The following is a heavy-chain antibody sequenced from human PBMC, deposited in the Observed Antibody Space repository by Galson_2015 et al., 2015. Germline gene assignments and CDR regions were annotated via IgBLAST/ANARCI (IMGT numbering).Heavy chain of an antibody. CDR2: IYSGGST. Sequence: SLRLSCAASGFTVSSNYMSWVRQAPGKGLEWVSVIYSGGSTYYADSVKGRFTVSRDNSKNTLYLQMNSLRAEDTAVYYCARHPTTTVTTGAFDIWGQGTMVTVSS. J-gene: IGHJ3*02. CDR3: ARHPTTTVTTGAFDI. V-gene: IGHV3-53*01. CDR1: GFTVSSNY. D-gene: IGHD4-17*01.